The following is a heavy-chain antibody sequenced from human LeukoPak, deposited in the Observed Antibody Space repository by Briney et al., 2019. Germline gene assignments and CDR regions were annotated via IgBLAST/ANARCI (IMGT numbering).Heavy chain of an antibody. J-gene: IGHJ3*02. Sequence: ASVKVSCKASGYTFTGYYMHWVRQAPGQGLEWMGCINPNSGGTNYAQKFQGRVTMTRDTSISTAYMELSRLRSDDTAVYYCAGGIVVPAANYDAFDIWGQGTMVPVSS. V-gene: IGHV1-2*02. CDR1: GYTFTGYY. CDR3: AGGIVVPAANYDAFDI. D-gene: IGHD2-2*01. CDR2: INPNSGGT.